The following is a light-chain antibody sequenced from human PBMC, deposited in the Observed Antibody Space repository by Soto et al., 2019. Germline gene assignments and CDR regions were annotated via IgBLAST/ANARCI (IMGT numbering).Light chain of an antibody. CDR1: QSVSSY. J-gene: IGKJ5*01. Sequence: EIVLTQSPATLSLSPGERATLSCRASQSVSSYLAWYQQKVGQAPRLLIYDASNRATGTPARFSGSGSGTDFTLTISSLQSEDFGIYYCQQYNNWPPITFGQGTRLEIK. CDR3: QQYNNWPPIT. CDR2: DAS. V-gene: IGKV3-11*01.